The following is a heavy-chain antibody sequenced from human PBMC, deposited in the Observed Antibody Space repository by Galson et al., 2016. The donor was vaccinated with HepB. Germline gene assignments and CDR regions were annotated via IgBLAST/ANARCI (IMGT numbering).Heavy chain of an antibody. CDR2: IDWDDDK. V-gene: IGHV2-70*10. D-gene: IGHD2-2*01. J-gene: IGHJ3*02. Sequence: PALVKPTQTLTLTCNLSGFSLSTSAMSVSWIRQPPGKALEWVARIDWDDDKYYSTSLKSRLTISKDTSNNQVVLTMTNMDSEDTATYYCARPYCTSAGCYYDAFDIWGQGTMVTVSS. CDR3: ARPYCTSAGCYYDAFDI. CDR1: GFSLSTSAMS.